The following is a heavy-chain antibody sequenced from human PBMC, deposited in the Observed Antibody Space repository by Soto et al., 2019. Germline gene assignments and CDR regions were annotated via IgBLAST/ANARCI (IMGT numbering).Heavy chain of an antibody. D-gene: IGHD3-22*01. Sequence: GRSLRVSCAASGFTFSIYWMHWGRQAPGKGLVWVSRINSDGSGISYADSVKGRFTISGDNAKNTLYLQMSSLRAADRAVYYCARGSVDTVDSSGFYEYWGQGTPVTVSP. CDR1: GFTFSIYW. CDR3: ARGSVDTVDSSGFYEY. J-gene: IGHJ4*02. CDR2: INSDGSGI. V-gene: IGHV3-74*01.